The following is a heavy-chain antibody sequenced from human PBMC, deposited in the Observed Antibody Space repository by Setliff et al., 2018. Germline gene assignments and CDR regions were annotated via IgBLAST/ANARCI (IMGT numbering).Heavy chain of an antibody. D-gene: IGHD3-10*01. CDR3: RLWFEETLRDY. CDR1: GFVVSNNE. CDR2: TYSNGAT. V-gene: IGHV3-53*01. Sequence: GGSLRLSCAASGFVVSNNEMSWVRQAPGKGLEWVSVTYSNGATNYADSVKGRFIISRDNSKNTLYLQMNSLRGEDTALYYCRLWFEETLRDYWGKGTLVTV. J-gene: IGHJ4*02.